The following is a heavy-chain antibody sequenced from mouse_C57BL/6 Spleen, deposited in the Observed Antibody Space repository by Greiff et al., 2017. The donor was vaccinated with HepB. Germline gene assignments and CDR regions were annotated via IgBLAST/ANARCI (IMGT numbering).Heavy chain of an antibody. J-gene: IGHJ1*03. D-gene: IGHD4-1*01. CDR3: ARDAVWDWFSYWYFDV. V-gene: IGHV7-1*01. CDR2: SRNKANDYTT. Sequence: EVHLVESGGGLVQSGRSLRLSCATSGFTFSDFYMEWVRQAPGKGLEWIAASRNKANDYTTEYSASVKGRFIVSRDTSQSILYLQMNALRAEDTAIYYCARDAVWDWFSYWYFDVWGTGTTVTVSS. CDR1: GFTFSDFY.